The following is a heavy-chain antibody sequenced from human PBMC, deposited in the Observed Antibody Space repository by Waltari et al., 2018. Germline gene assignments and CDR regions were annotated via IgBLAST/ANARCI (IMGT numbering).Heavy chain of an antibody. Sequence: EVQVVESGGGMVQPGRSLRLSCVASGLTFDDYAMHWVRQAPGKGLEWVSGISWNGGSIYYADSVKGRFTISRDNARNSLYLQMISLRDEDMALYYCVKDISVRLADPAFDIWGQGTMVTVSS. V-gene: IGHV3-9*03. J-gene: IGHJ3*02. CDR1: GLTFDDYA. CDR2: ISWNGGSI. CDR3: VKDISVRLADPAFDI. D-gene: IGHD6-19*01.